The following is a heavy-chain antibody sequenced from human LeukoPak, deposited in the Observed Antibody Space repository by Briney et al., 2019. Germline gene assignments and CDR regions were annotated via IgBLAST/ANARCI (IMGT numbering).Heavy chain of an antibody. CDR3: ARAPKKYSSGWYFDY. D-gene: IGHD6-19*01. CDR1: GFTFSSYD. CDR2: IGTAGDT. J-gene: IGHJ4*02. Sequence: GGPLRLSCAASGFTFSSYDMHWVRQATGKGLEWVSAIGTAGDTYYPGSVKGRFTISRENAKNSLYLQMNSLRAGDTAVYYCARAPKKYSSGWYFDYWGQGTLVTVSS. V-gene: IGHV3-13*01.